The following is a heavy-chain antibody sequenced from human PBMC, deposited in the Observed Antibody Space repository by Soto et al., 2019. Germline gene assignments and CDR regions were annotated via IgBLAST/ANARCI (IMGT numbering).Heavy chain of an antibody. J-gene: IGHJ4*02. Sequence: GGSLRLSCAASGFTFSSYGMHWVRQAPGKGLEWVAVISYDGSNKYYADSVKGRFTISRDNSKNTLYLQMNSLRAEDTAVYYCAKPAGHYYDILTGYLHFDYWGQGTLVTVSS. V-gene: IGHV3-30*18. CDR1: GFTFSSYG. D-gene: IGHD3-9*01. CDR3: AKPAGHYYDILTGYLHFDY. CDR2: ISYDGSNK.